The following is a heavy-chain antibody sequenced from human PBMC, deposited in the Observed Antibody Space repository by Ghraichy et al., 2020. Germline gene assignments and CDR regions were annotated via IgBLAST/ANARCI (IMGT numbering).Heavy chain of an antibody. V-gene: IGHV1-2*02. CDR2: INPNSGGT. Sequence: ASVKVSCKASGSPFSAPYTHCVRLSPGHRLEWMGWINPNSGGTTSAQKFQGRVTMTRDTSISTAYIELSRLRSDDTAVYYCARGGLLWFGELIGGAFDIWGQGTMVTGS. CDR3: ARGGLLWFGELIGGAFDI. J-gene: IGHJ3*02. CDR1: GSPFSAPY. D-gene: IGHD3-10*01.